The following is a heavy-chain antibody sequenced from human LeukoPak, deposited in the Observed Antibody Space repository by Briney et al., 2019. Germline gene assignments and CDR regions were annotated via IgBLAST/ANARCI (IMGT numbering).Heavy chain of an antibody. D-gene: IGHD3-9*01. CDR3: AKDKFPFILTGPFDY. Sequence: GGSLRLSCAASGFTFSSYAMSWVRQAPGKGLEWVSAISGSGGSTYYADSVKGRFTISRDNSKNSLYLQMNSLRAEDTALYYCAKDKFPFILTGPFDYWGQGTLVTVSS. V-gene: IGHV3-23*01. CDR1: GFTFSSYA. CDR2: ISGSGGST. J-gene: IGHJ4*02.